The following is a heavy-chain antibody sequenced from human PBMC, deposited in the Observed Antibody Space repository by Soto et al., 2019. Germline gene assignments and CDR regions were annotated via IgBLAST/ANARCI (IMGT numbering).Heavy chain of an antibody. CDR1: GYRFTGYG. CDR3: VYYCAKSNYGGDDYFQYGLDV. CDR2: INPKSGAT. Sequence: QVQLVQSGAEVKKPGASLKVSCKASGYRFTGYGLHWVRQAPGQGLQWMGWINPKSGATDYAQKFQGRVNMTSEMSTNTDSLELSGLRSDDTADDTAVYYCAKSNYGGDDYFQYGLDVWGKGTTVTVSS. V-gene: IGHV1-2*02. J-gene: IGHJ6*04. D-gene: IGHD2-21*02.